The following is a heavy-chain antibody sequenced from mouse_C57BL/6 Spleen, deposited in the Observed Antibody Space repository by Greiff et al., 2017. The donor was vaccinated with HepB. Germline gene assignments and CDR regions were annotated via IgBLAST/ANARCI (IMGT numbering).Heavy chain of an antibody. CDR1: GFTFSSYG. Sequence: EVKLVESGGDLVKPGGSLKLSCAASGFTFSSYGMSWVRQTPDKRLEWVATISSGGSYTYYPDSVKGRFTISRDNAKNTLYLQMSSLKSEDTAMYYCASSEVGFADWGTGTLVTVSA. V-gene: IGHV5-6*01. J-gene: IGHJ3*01. D-gene: IGHD1-3*01. CDR2: ISSGGSYT. CDR3: ASSEVGFAD.